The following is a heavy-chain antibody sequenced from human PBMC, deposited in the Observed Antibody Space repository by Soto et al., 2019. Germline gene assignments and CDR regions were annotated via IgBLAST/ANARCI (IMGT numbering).Heavy chain of an antibody. CDR2: FDPEDGET. CDR3: ATDNSAYCSGGSSYRY. J-gene: IGHJ4*02. V-gene: IGHV1-24*01. D-gene: IGHD2-15*01. CDR1: GYTLTELS. Sequence: QVQLVQSGAEVKKPGASVKVSCKVSGYTLTELSMHWVRQAPGKGLEWMGGFDPEDGETIYAQKFQGRVTMTEDTSTDTAYRELSSLRSEDTAVYYCATDNSAYCSGGSSYRYWGQGTLVTVSS.